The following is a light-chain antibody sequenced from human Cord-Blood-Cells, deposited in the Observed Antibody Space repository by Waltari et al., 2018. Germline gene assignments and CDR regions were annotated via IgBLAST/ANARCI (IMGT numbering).Light chain of an antibody. CDR3: QKYNSALT. CDR2: APS. J-gene: IGKJ4*01. Sequence: IQRTQSPSHLAASVADRVTITCRPSQGISHYLAWYQQKPGKVPKLLIYAPSTLQSVLPSRFGGSGSGTDFILTISSLQPEDVATYYCQKYNSALTFGGGTKVEIK. V-gene: IGKV1-27*01. CDR1: QGISHY.